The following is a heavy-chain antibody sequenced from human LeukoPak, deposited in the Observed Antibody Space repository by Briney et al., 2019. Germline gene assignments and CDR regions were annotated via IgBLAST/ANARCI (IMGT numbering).Heavy chain of an antibody. CDR3: AKRGPIYSSSPGNYFDY. D-gene: IGHD6-6*01. CDR2: ISGSDDGT. CDR1: GFTFSSCG. V-gene: IGHV3-23*01. Sequence: GGSLRLSCAACGFTFSSCGMTWVRQAAGKGLEWVSSISGSDDGTYYADSVKGRFTIPREHSKNTLYLQMNSLRAEDTAVYYCAKRGPIYSSSPGNYFDYWGQGTLVTVSS. J-gene: IGHJ4*02.